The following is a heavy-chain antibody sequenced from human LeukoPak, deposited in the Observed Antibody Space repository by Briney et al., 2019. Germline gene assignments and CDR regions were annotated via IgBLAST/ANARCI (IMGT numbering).Heavy chain of an antibody. CDR3: ARRAGFQVSGYYYYYYMDV. CDR2: IYYSGST. J-gene: IGHJ6*03. D-gene: IGHD1-26*01. V-gene: IGHV4-59*11. CDR1: GGSISSHY. Sequence: PSETLSLTCTVSGGSISSHYWNWIRQPPGKGLEWIGYIYYSGSTNYNPSLKSRVTISVDTSKNQFSLKLSSVTAADTAVYYCARRAGFQVSGYYYYYYMDVWGKGTTVTVSS.